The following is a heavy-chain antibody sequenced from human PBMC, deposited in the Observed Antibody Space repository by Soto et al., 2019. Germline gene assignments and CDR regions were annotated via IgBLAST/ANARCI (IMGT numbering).Heavy chain of an antibody. V-gene: IGHV3-7*01. J-gene: IGHJ6*04. CDR1: GFPFSSYW. CDR3: AVLGVNDPVDV. D-gene: IGHD3-10*01. Sequence: GSLRLSCAASGFPFSSYWMTWVRQAPGKGLEWVANIKQDGSRTFYVDSVKGRFTISRDNAKNSLYLQMNSLRAEDTAVYYCAVLGVNDPVDVWGKGTTVTVSS. CDR2: IKQDGSRT.